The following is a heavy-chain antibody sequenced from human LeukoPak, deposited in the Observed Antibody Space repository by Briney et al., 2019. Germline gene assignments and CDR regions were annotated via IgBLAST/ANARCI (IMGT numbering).Heavy chain of an antibody. CDR2: IIPIFGTA. D-gene: IGHD3-22*01. CDR3: ARHSVVVVILDY. Sequence: RASVKVSCKASGSTFSSYAISWVRQAPGQGLEWMGGIIPIFGTANYAQKFQGRVTITADESTSTAYMELSSLRSEDTAVYYCARHSVVVVILDYWGQGTLVTVSS. V-gene: IGHV1-69*01. J-gene: IGHJ4*02. CDR1: GSTFSSYA.